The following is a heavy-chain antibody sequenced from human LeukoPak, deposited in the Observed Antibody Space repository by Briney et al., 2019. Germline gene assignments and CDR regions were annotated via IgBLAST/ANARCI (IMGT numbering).Heavy chain of an antibody. CDR3: ARHLRGSGSYYYPFDY. J-gene: IGHJ4*02. CDR1: GYSFTSYW. D-gene: IGHD3-10*01. Sequence: GESLKISCKGSGYSFTSYWIGWVRQMPGKGLEWMGIIYPGDSDTRYSPSFQGQVTISADKSIGTAYLQWSSLKASDTAMYYCARHLRGSGSYYYPFDYWGQGTLVTVSS. V-gene: IGHV5-51*01. CDR2: IYPGDSDT.